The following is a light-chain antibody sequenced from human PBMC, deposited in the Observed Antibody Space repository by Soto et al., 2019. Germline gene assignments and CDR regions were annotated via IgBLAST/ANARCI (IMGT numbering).Light chain of an antibody. CDR3: AAWDDSLNVVV. V-gene: IGLV1-44*01. CDR2: TSN. Sequence: QSVLTQPPPASGTPGQTVTISCSGSRSNIGSNTLNWYQQLPGTAPQLLISTSNHRPSGVRDRFSASKSGTSASLAISGLQSDDEADYYCAAWDDSLNVVVFGGGTKVTVL. CDR1: RSNIGSNT. J-gene: IGLJ2*01.